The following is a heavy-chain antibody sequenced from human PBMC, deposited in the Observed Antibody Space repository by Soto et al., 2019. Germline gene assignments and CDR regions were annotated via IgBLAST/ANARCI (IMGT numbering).Heavy chain of an antibody. CDR1: GFTFGSYA. J-gene: IGHJ4*02. V-gene: IGHV3-23*04. D-gene: IGHD6-13*01. Sequence: EVQLVESGGGLVKPGGSLRLSCAASGFTFGSYAMSWVRQAPGTGLEWVSSIGAGYGTYYADSVKGRFTISRDNSKNTLYLQTNSMRAEDTAIYYCATPYSSSWFSPFDYLGQGSLVTVSS. CDR2: IGAGYGT. CDR3: ATPYSSSWFSPFDY.